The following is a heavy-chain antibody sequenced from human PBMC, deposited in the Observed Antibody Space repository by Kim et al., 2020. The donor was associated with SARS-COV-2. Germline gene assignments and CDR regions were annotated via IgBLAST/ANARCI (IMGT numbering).Heavy chain of an antibody. D-gene: IGHD1-26*01. Sequence: SVKVSCKASGGTFSSYAISWVRQAPGQGLEWMGRIIPILGIANYAQKFQGRVTITADKSTTTAYMELSSLRSEDTAVYYCARDREIVGATSYYFDYWGQGTLVTVSS. CDR1: GGTFSSYA. J-gene: IGHJ4*02. CDR3: ARDREIVGATSYYFDY. V-gene: IGHV1-69*04. CDR2: IIPILGIA.